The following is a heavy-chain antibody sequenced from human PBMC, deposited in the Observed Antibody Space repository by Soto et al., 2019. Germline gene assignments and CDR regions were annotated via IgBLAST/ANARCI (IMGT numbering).Heavy chain of an antibody. CDR1: YFPFTSAW. D-gene: IGHD1-26*01. CDR2: IRSNNEGGTS. Sequence: PGGALRPSCSAPYFPFTSAWINWVRPPPGKGLEWVGRIRSNNEGGTSDFAAHVKGRFATSRDDSKHTAYLQMDSLRTEDTAIYYCTTDSHYSGVLVRFDYWGLGTLVTVSS. CDR3: TTDSHYSGVLVRFDY. J-gene: IGHJ4*01. V-gene: IGHV3-15*07.